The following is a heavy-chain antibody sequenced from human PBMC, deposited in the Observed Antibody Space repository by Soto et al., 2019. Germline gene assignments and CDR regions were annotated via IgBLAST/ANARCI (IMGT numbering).Heavy chain of an antibody. Sequence: QVQLVESGGAVVQPGTSLRLSCTASGFTFSSYHMHWVRQAPGKGLEWVAIIWYDGSHKFYVDSVKGRFAVSRDNSKNTVYLQMNSLTGEDTAVYYCARPRYSGDDPDALEIWGRGTLVTISS. CDR3: ARPRYSGDDPDALEI. J-gene: IGHJ3*02. CDR1: GFTFSSYH. CDR2: IWYDGSHK. V-gene: IGHV3-33*01. D-gene: IGHD5-12*01.